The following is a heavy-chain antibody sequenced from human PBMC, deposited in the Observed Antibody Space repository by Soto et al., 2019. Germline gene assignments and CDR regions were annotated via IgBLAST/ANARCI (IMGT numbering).Heavy chain of an antibody. Sequence: QVQLQESGPGLVKPSQTLSLTCTVSGGSIRSGDYYWSWIRQPPGKGLEWIGYIYYSGSTYYNPSLKSRVTISVGTSKNQFSLKLSSVTAADTAVYYCARDQGSSWTYYFDYWGQGTLVTVSS. CDR2: IYYSGST. J-gene: IGHJ4*02. CDR1: GGSIRSGDYY. V-gene: IGHV4-30-4*01. D-gene: IGHD6-13*01. CDR3: ARDQGSSWTYYFDY.